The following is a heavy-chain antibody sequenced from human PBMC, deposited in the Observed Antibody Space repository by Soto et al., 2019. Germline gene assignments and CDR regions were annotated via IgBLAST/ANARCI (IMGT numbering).Heavy chain of an antibody. J-gene: IGHJ4*02. CDR2: ISYDGSNK. CDR1: GFTFSSYG. CDR3: AKDARVSRRWLQAPFDY. Sequence: QVQLVESGGGVVQPGRSLRLSCAASGFTFSSYGMHWVRQAPGKGLEWVAVISYDGSNKYYADSVKGRFTISRDNSKNTLYLQMNSLRAEDTAVYYCAKDARVSRRWLQAPFDYWGQGTLVTVSS. D-gene: IGHD5-12*01. V-gene: IGHV3-30*18.